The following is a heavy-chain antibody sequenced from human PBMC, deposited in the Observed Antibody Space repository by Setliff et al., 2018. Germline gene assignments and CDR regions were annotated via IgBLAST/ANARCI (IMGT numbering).Heavy chain of an antibody. CDR2: IYTSWST. J-gene: IGHJ6*03. D-gene: IGHD3-3*01. V-gene: IGHV4-61*09. Sequence: PSETLSLTCNVSGDSISSRTYYWSWIRQPAGKGLEWIGHIYTSWSTNYNPSLKSRVTMSVDTTKNQFSLKLTSVTAADTAVYYCARVSGFLYVDVWGKGTTVTVSS. CDR3: ARVSGFLYVDV. CDR1: GDSISSRTYY.